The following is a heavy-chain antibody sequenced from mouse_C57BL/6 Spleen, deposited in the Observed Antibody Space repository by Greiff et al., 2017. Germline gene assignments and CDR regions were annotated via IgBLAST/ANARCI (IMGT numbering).Heavy chain of an antibody. CDR3: AKGGFTTVVAGDFDY. V-gene: IGHV1-59*01. Sequence: QVQLQQPGAELVRPGTSVKLSCKASGYTFTSYWMHWVKQRPGQGLEWIGVIDPSDSYTNYNQKFKGKATLTVDTSSSTAYMQLSSLTSEDSAVYYCAKGGFTTVVAGDFDYWGQGTTLTVSS. CDR1: GYTFTSYW. D-gene: IGHD1-1*01. J-gene: IGHJ2*01. CDR2: IDPSDSYT.